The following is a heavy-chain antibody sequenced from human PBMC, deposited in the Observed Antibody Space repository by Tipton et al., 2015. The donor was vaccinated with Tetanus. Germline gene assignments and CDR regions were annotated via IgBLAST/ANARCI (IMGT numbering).Heavy chain of an antibody. CDR3: ARPGVGGYTGYYFDF. J-gene: IGHJ4*02. CDR2: INHRGGT. D-gene: IGHD5-12*01. V-gene: IGHV4-34*01. Sequence: TPSLTCGVSGGSFSGNYWSWVRQAPGKGLEWIGEINHRGGTMYNPSLKSRVTISGDTSKNQFSLKLDSVTAADAAVYYCARPGVGGYTGYYFDFWGQGTVVTVSS. CDR1: GGSFSGNY.